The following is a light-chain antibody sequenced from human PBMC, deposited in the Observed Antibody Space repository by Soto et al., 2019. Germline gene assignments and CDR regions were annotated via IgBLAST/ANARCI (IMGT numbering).Light chain of an antibody. Sequence: AIQMTQSPSSLSASVGDRVNITCRASQGIGNDLGWYRHKPGEVPKLLIYGASFLQSGVPSRFSGSGSGTDFTLTISSLQPEDFATYYCLQDYNYPLTFGGGTTVEIK. CDR3: LQDYNYPLT. J-gene: IGKJ4*01. CDR2: GAS. CDR1: QGIGND. V-gene: IGKV1-6*01.